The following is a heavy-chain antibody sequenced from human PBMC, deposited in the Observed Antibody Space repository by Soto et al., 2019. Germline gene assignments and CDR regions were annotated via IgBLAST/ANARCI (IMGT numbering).Heavy chain of an antibody. CDR3: ANYPTTVTSDY. CDR1: GYTFTSYS. D-gene: IGHD4-17*01. J-gene: IGHJ4*02. CDR2: VSAFNGNT. V-gene: IGHV1-18*01. Sequence: ASVKVSCKASGYTFTSYSVTWVRQAPGQGLQWMGWVSAFNGNTNYAQQFQGRVTLTTDTSTSTAYMELRSLRSDDTAVYYCANYPTTVTSDYWGQGTLVTVSS.